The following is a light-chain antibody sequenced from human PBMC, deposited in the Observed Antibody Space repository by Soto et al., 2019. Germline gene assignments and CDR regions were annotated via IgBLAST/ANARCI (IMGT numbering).Light chain of an antibody. CDR1: QSISSW. V-gene: IGKV1-5*01. CDR3: QQYNSYSGYT. J-gene: IGKJ2*01. CDR2: DAS. Sequence: DIQMTQSPSTLSASVGDRVTITCRASQSISSWLAWYQQKPGKASKLLIYDASSLESGVPSRFSGSGSGTEFTLTISSLQPDDFVTYYCQQYNSYSGYTFGQGTKLEIK.